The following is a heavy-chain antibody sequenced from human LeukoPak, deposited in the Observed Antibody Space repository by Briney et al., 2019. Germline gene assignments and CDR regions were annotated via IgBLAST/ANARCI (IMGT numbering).Heavy chain of an antibody. CDR3: AVTFVVRDLTIDY. CDR2: IYPGDSDT. V-gene: IGHV5-51*01. Sequence: GESLKISCKGSGYRFTSYWIGWVRQMPGKGLEWMGIIYPGDSDTRYSPSFQGQVTISADKSISTAYLQWSSLKASDTAMYYCAVTFVVRDLTIDYWGQGTLVTVSS. J-gene: IGHJ4*02. CDR1: GYRFTSYW. D-gene: IGHD3-10*01.